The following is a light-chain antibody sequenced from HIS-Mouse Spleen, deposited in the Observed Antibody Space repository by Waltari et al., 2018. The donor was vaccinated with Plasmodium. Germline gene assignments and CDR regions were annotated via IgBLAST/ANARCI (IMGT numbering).Light chain of an antibody. J-gene: IGLJ3*02. Sequence: QSALTQPRSLSWSSGLSPTLSCPATSSDVGGYNYVPWYQQHPGKAPKLMIYDVSKRPSGVPDRFSGSKSGNTASLTISGLQAEDEADYYCCSYAGSYTWVFGGGTKLTVL. CDR2: DVS. V-gene: IGLV2-11*01. CDR3: CSYAGSYTWV. CDR1: SSDVGGYNY.